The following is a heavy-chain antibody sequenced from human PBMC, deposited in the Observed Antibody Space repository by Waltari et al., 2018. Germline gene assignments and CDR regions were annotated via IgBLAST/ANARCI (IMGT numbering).Heavy chain of an antibody. V-gene: IGHV3-53*02. J-gene: IGHJ5*02. Sequence: EVQLVETGGGLIQPGGSLRLSCAASGFSVSNTYMTWVRQAPGKGLEWVSIIYSGGNTYSTDSVKGRFTISRDISKNTLYLQMNSLRAEDTAVYYCARAWGYGLGYYWLDPWGQGTLVTVSS. CDR1: GFSVSNTY. CDR2: IYSGGNT. CDR3: ARAWGYGLGYYWLDP. D-gene: IGHD3-10*01.